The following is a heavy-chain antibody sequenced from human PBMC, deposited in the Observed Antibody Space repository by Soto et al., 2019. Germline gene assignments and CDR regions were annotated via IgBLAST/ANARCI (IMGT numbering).Heavy chain of an antibody. CDR1: GDSVSSNSAT. D-gene: IGHD3-16*01. CDR3: ARLIGNSWLDS. J-gene: IGHJ5*01. Sequence: QVQLQQSGPGLVKPSQTLSLTCAISGDSVSSNSATWDWIRQSPSKSLEWLGRTDYRSKWSNDYEVSEKGRITSNPETSNNRVSLHLNSVPPDETAVYYCARLIGNSWLDSWGQGTLVTVSS. CDR2: TDYRSKWSN. V-gene: IGHV6-1*01.